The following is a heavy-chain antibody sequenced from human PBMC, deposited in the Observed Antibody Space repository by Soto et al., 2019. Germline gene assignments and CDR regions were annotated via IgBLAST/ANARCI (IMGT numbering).Heavy chain of an antibody. CDR1: GGSFSGYY. CDR3: EGGGGGNSAEVFDY. Sequence: SETLSLTCAGYGGSFSGYYWSWIRQPPGKGLEWIGEINHSGSTNYNPSLKSRVSISVDTSKNQFSLKLSSVTAADTAVYSCEGGGGGNSAEVFDYWGQGNLGTVSS. CDR2: INHSGST. J-gene: IGHJ4*02. D-gene: IGHD2-21*02. V-gene: IGHV4-34*01.